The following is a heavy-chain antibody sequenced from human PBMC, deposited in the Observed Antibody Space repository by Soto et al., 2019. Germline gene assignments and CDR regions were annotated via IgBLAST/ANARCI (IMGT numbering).Heavy chain of an antibody. CDR2: ISSSSSTI. D-gene: IGHD2-2*02. CDR3: ARDLFRKSVVVPAAIRYYYGMDV. J-gene: IGHJ6*02. V-gene: IGHV3-48*02. CDR1: GFTFSSYS. Sequence: PGGSLRLSCAASGFTFSSYSMNWVRQAPGKGLEWVSYISSSSSTIYYADSVKGRFTISRDNAKNSLYLQMNSLRDEDTAVYYCARDLFRKSVVVPAAIRYYYGMDVWGQGTTVTVSS.